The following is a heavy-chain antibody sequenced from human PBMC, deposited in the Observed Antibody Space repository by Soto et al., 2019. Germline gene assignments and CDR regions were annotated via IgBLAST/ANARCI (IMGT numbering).Heavy chain of an antibody. CDR3: ASNLYCGGDCYSFAWFDT. V-gene: IGHV1-69*02. D-gene: IGHD2-21*02. CDR1: GGTFSSYT. J-gene: IGHJ5*02. Sequence: QVQLVQSGAEVKKPGSSVKVSCKASGGTFSSYTISWVRQAPGQGLEWMGRIIPILGIANYAQKFQGRVTITADKSTSTAYMELSSLRSEDTAVYYCASNLYCGGDCYSFAWFDTWGQGTLVTVAS. CDR2: IIPILGIA.